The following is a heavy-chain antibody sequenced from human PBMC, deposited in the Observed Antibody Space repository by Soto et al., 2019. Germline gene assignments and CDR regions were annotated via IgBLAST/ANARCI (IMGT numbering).Heavy chain of an antibody. V-gene: IGHV2-5*02. J-gene: IGHJ4*02. CDR1: GFSLSTSGVG. CDR3: PHLVREVRGVPYFSY. D-gene: IGHD3-10*01. CDR2: IYWDDDK. Sequence: SGPTMVNPTQTVTLTCTFSGFSLSTSGVGVGWIRQPPGKALEWLALIYWDDDKRYSPPLKSRLTITKDTSKNQVVLTMTNMDPVDTATYYCPHLVREVRGVPYFSYWGQGTLVTVSS.